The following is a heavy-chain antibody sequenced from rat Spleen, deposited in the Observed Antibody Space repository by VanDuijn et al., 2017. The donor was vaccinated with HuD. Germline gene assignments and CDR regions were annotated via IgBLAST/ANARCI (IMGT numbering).Heavy chain of an antibody. Sequence: EVQLVESGGGLVQPGRSLKLSCAASGFTFSNYGMAWVRQAPTKGLGWVAIISYDSSRIFYRDSVKGRFTISRDNAKSTLYLQMDSLRSEDTATYYCARSVFDYWGQGVMVTVSS. CDR1: GFTFSNYG. CDR3: ARSVFDY. CDR2: ISYDSSRI. J-gene: IGHJ2*01. V-gene: IGHV5-29*01.